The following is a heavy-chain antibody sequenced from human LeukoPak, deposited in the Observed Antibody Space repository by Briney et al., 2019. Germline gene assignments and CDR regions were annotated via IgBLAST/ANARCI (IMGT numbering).Heavy chain of an antibody. CDR1: GFTFSSYW. CDR3: ARVDSSWYGAFDI. V-gene: IGHV3-7*01. CDR2: IKQDGSEK. D-gene: IGHD6-13*01. Sequence: PGGSLRLSCAASGFTFSSYWMSWVRQAPGKGLEWVANIKQDGSEKYYVDSVKGRFTISRDNAKNSLYLQMNSLRAEDTAVYYCARVDSSWYGAFDIWGQGTMVTVSS. J-gene: IGHJ3*02.